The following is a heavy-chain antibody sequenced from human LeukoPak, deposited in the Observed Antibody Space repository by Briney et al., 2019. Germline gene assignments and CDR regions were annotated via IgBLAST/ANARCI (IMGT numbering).Heavy chain of an antibody. D-gene: IGHD5-12*01. CDR2: IYTSRNN. Sequence: MTSETLSLTCTVSGDSISSGSSYWSWIRQPAGKGLEWIGHIYTSRNNNYHLSLKSRVTISVDTSKNQFSLKLTSVTAADTAVYYCARSSGGYSGYDSWRFYYYYMDVWGKGTTVTISS. J-gene: IGHJ6*03. CDR3: ARSSGGYSGYDSWRFYYYYMDV. CDR1: GDSISSGSSY. V-gene: IGHV4-61*09.